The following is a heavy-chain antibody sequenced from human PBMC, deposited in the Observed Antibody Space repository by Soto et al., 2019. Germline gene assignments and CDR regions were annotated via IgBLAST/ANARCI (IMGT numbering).Heavy chain of an antibody. CDR3: ARAICSSTSCYGRDDAFDI. D-gene: IGHD2-2*01. J-gene: IGHJ3*02. V-gene: IGHV1-18*01. CDR1: GYTFTSYG. CDR2: ISAYNGNT. Sequence: QVQLVQSGAEVKKPGASVKVSCKASGYTFTSYGISWVRQAPGQGLEWMGWISAYNGNTNYAQKLQGRVTMTTDTSTSTAYMELRSPRSDDTAVYYCARAICSSTSCYGRDDAFDIWGQGTMVTVSS.